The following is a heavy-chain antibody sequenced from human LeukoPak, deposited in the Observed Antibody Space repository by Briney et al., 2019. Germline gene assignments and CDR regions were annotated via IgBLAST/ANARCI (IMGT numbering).Heavy chain of an antibody. D-gene: IGHD3-3*01. CDR1: GFTVTTNY. CDR3: ARGDFWSGYYTGLY. V-gene: IGHV3-53*04. CDR2: IHSGGST. Sequence: PGGSLRLSCAASGFTVTTNYMSWVRQAPGKGLEWVSVIHSGGSTYYADSVKGRFTISRHNSKNTLYLQMDSLRDEDTAVYYCARGDFWSGYYTGLYWGQGTLVTVSS. J-gene: IGHJ4*02.